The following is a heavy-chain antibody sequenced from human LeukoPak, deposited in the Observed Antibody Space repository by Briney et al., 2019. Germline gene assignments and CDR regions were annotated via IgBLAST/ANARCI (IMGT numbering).Heavy chain of an antibody. D-gene: IGHD5-24*01. J-gene: IGHJ5*02. CDR1: GGSISSYY. CDR3: AKSWRPRRWPDSFDP. Sequence: SETLSLTCTVSGGSISSYYWSWIRQPPGKGLEWIGYIYNSGSTNHNPSLRSRVTISVDTSKNQFSLKLGSVTAADTAVYYCAKSWRPRRWPDSFDPWGQGTLVTVSS. CDR2: IYNSGST. V-gene: IGHV4-59*01.